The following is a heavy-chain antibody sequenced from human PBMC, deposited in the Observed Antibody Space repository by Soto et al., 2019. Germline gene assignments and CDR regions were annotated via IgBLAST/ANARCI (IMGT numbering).Heavy chain of an antibody. CDR3: ARTAAAGQYYYGMDV. D-gene: IGHD6-13*01. CDR1: GYSFTSYW. CDR2: IYPGDSDT. Sequence: GESLKISCKGSGYSFTSYWIGWVRQMPGKGLELMGIIYPGDSDTRYSPSFQGQVTISADKSISTAYLQWSSLKASDTAMYYCARTAAAGQYYYGMDVWGQGTTVTVS. J-gene: IGHJ6*02. V-gene: IGHV5-51*01.